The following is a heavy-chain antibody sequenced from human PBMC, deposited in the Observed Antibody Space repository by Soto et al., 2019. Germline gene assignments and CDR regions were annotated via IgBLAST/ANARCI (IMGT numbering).Heavy chain of an antibody. Sequence: GGSLRLSCAASGFTFSSYSMNWVRQAPGKGLEWVSSISSSSSYIYYADSVKGRFTISRDNAKNSLYLQMNSLRAEDTAVYYCARAGGRYSGYDPWPSRDYWGQGTLVTVSS. V-gene: IGHV3-21*01. D-gene: IGHD5-12*01. CDR3: ARAGGRYSGYDPWPSRDY. CDR1: GFTFSSYS. J-gene: IGHJ4*02. CDR2: ISSSSSYI.